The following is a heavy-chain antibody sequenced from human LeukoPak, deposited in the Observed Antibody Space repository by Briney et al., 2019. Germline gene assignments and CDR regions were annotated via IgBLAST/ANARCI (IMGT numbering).Heavy chain of an antibody. CDR2: IKQDGSEK. CDR3: ARDPGQGSYDY. D-gene: IGHD3-10*01. Sequence: PGGSLRLSCAASGFTFSSYWMSWVRQAPGKGLEWVANIKQDGSEKYYVDSVKGRFTISRDNAKNSLYLQMDSLRAEDTAVYYCARDPGQGSYDYWGQGTLVTVSS. V-gene: IGHV3-7*01. CDR1: GFTFSSYW. J-gene: IGHJ4*02.